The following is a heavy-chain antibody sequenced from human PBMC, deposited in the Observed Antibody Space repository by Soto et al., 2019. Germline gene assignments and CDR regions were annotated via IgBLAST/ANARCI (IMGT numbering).Heavy chain of an antibody. J-gene: IGHJ4*02. D-gene: IGHD2-2*01. CDR1: GFTFSNH. Sequence: GGSLRLSCAASGFTFSNHMSWVRQAPGKGLEWVSVIYSGGSTYYADSVKGRFTISRHNSKNTLYLQMNSLRAEDTAVYYCAAIDCSSTSCYAGEAFDYWGQGTLVTVSS. CDR2: IYSGGST. V-gene: IGHV3-53*04. CDR3: AAIDCSSTSCYAGEAFDY.